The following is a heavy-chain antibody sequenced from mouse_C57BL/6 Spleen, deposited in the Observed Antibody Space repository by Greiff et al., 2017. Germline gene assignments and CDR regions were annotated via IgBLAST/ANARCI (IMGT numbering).Heavy chain of an antibody. V-gene: IGHV1-26*01. J-gene: IGHJ2*01. CDR2: INPNNGGT. Sequence: EVQLQQSGPELVKPGASVKLSCKASGYTFTDYYMNWVKQSHGKSLEWIGDINPNNGGTSYNQKFKGKATLTVDKSSSTAYMELRSLTSEDSAVYYCARRHYGRGFDYWGQGTTLTVSS. CDR3: ARRHYGRGFDY. D-gene: IGHD1-1*01. CDR1: GYTFTDYY.